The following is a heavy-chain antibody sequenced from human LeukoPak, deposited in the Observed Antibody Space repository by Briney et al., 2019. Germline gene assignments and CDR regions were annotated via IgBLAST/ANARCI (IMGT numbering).Heavy chain of an antibody. CDR2: IYHSGST. Sequence: PSETLSLTCAVSGGSISSSNWWSWVRQPPGKGLEWIGEIYHSGSTNYNPSLKSRVTISVDTSKNQFSLKLSSVTAADTAVYYCARGPRTITIFGVVIKRWFDPWGQGTLVTVSS. CDR1: GGSISSSNW. V-gene: IGHV4-4*02. D-gene: IGHD3-3*01. CDR3: ARGPRTITIFGVVIKRWFDP. J-gene: IGHJ5*02.